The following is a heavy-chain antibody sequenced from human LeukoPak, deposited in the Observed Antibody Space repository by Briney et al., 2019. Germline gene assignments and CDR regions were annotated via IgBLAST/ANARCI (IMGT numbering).Heavy chain of an antibody. D-gene: IGHD2-15*01. CDR3: ARDRAVGSYVGDFDY. CDR2: INPSGGST. CDR1: GYTFTTYY. Sequence: ASVQVSSQASGYTFTTYYMHWVRPAPGQGLEWMGVINPSGGSTSYAQKFQGRVTMTRDTTTSTVYMELSSLRSEDTAVYYCARDRAVGSYVGDFDYWGQGTLVTVSS. J-gene: IGHJ4*02. V-gene: IGHV1-46*01.